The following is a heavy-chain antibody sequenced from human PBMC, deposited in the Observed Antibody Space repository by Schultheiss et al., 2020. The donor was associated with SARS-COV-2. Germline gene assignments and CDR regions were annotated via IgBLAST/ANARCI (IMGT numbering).Heavy chain of an antibody. J-gene: IGHJ2*01. CDR1: GFTFSSYD. V-gene: IGHV3-13*01. CDR3: ARAYYDFWSGYHWYFDL. CDR2: IGTAGDT. D-gene: IGHD3-3*01. Sequence: GESLKISCAASGFTFSSYDMHWVRQATGKGLEWVSAIGTAGDTYYPGSVKGRFTISRENAKNSLYLQMNSLRAGDTAVYYCARAYYDFWSGYHWYFDLWGRGTLVSVSS.